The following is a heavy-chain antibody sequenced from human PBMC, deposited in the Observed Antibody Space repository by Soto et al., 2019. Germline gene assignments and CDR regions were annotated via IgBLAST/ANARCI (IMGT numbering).Heavy chain of an antibody. V-gene: IGHV1-8*01. CDR1: GYTFTRYD. D-gene: IGHD4-17*01. J-gene: IGHJ4*02. CDR3: ARTLYGDNGYY. CDR2: MNPNSGHK. Sequence: QVQLVQYGAEVKKHGASVKVSCKSSGYTFTRYDITCVRQATGKGLEWMGWMNPNSGHKGYAQKFQGRVTMTRNTSIRTAYMELSSLRAEDTAVYYCARTLYGDNGYYWGQGTLVTVSS.